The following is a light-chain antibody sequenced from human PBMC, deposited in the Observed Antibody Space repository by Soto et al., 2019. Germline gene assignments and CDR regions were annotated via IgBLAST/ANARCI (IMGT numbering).Light chain of an antibody. CDR3: QQRDIWPPLT. Sequence: VLTQSPATLSLSPGERATLFCKASQSVGVYMGWFQQKPGQAPRVLIYDATNRAGGDPARFSGSGSGTDFTLTISSLEAADSAVDYCQQRDIWPPLTFGGGTKLEIK. CDR2: DAT. J-gene: IGKJ4*01. V-gene: IGKV3-11*01. CDR1: QSVGVY.